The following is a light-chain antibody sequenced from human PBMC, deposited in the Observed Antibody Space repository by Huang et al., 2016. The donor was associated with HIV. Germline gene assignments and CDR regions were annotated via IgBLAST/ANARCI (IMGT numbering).Light chain of an antibody. J-gene: IGKJ5*01. Sequence: DIVMTQSPLYLPVTPGEPASISCKSSPSLLHSNGYNYLDWYLQKTGQSPQLLISLGSHRASVVPDRFSGSGSGTDFTLQISSVEADDVGVYYCMQALETPITFGQGTRLEIK. CDR1: PSLLHSNGYNY. CDR3: MQALETPIT. CDR2: LGS. V-gene: IGKV2-28*01.